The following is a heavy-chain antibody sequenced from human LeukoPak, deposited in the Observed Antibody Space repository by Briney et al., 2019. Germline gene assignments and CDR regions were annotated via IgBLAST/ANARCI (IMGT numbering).Heavy chain of an antibody. Sequence: GGSLRLSCAASGFTFRSYGMHWVRQAPGKGLEWVAFIRYDGSNKYYADSVKRRFTISRDNSKNTLYLQMNSLRAEDTAVYYCAKDSYYYDSSGYFYWGQGNLVTVSS. CDR2: IRYDGSNK. CDR3: AKDSYYYDSSGYFY. D-gene: IGHD3-22*01. J-gene: IGHJ4*02. CDR1: GFTFRSYG. V-gene: IGHV3-30*02.